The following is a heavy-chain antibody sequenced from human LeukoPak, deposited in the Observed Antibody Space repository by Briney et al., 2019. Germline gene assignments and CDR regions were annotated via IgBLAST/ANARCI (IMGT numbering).Heavy chain of an antibody. J-gene: IGHJ6*02. V-gene: IGHV1-8*01. Sequence: ASVKVSCKASGYTFTSYDINWVRQATGQGLEWMGWMNPNSGNTGYAQKFQGRVTMTRNTSISTAYMELSSLRSEGTAVYYCARQHIAAADYYYGMDVWGQGTTVTVSS. CDR3: ARQHIAAADYYYGMDV. CDR2: MNPNSGNT. D-gene: IGHD6-13*01. CDR1: GYTFTSYD.